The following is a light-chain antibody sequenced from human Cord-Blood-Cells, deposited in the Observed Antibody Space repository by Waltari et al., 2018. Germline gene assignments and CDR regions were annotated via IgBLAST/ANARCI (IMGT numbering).Light chain of an antibody. CDR1: KLGAKY. Sequence: SYELTQPPSVSVSPGQTASITCSGDKLGAKYACWYQQKPGQYPVLVIYQDSKRPSGIPERFSGSNSGNTATLTISGTQAMDEADYYCQAWDSSTAVFGGGTKLTVL. CDR3: QAWDSSTAV. CDR2: QDS. J-gene: IGLJ3*02. V-gene: IGLV3-1*01.